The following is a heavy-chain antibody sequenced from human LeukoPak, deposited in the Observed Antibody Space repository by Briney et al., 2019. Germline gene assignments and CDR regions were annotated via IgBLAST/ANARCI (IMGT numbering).Heavy chain of an antibody. Sequence: PGGSLRLSCAASGFTFSTYSMNWVRQAPGKGLECVSSIGNSGTYIYYADSVKGRFTLSRDNTKNSLYLQMDSLRAEDTAVYYCGRCPDIFTAFSPDFWGQGTLVTVSS. J-gene: IGHJ4*02. V-gene: IGHV3-21*01. CDR2: IGNSGTYI. D-gene: IGHD3-9*01. CDR3: GRCPDIFTAFSPDF. CDR1: GFTFSTYS.